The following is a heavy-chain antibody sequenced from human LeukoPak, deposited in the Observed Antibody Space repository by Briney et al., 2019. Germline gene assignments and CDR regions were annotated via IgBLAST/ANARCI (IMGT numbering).Heavy chain of an antibody. CDR2: INHSGST. Sequence: SETLSLTCAVYGGSFSGYYWSWIRQPPGKGLEWIGEINHSGSTNYNPSLKSRVTISVDPSKNQFSLKLSSVTAADTAVYYCASGVPALFDYWGQGTLVTVSS. D-gene: IGHD2-2*01. CDR3: ASGVPALFDY. V-gene: IGHV4-34*01. J-gene: IGHJ4*02. CDR1: GGSFSGYY.